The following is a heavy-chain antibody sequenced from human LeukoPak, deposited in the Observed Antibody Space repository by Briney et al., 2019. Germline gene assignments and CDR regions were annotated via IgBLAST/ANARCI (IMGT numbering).Heavy chain of an antibody. J-gene: IGHJ3*02. D-gene: IGHD2-15*01. V-gene: IGHV4-59*12. CDR1: GVSISRYY. CDR3: ARGGGYCSGGSCSGGAFDI. CDR2: IDDSGNT. Sequence: SETLSLTCTVSGVSISRYYWSWIRRPPGKGLEWIGYIDDSGNTYYNPSLKSRVTISVDRSKNQFSLKLSSVTAADTAVYYCARGGGYCSGGSCSGGAFDIWGQGTMVTVSS.